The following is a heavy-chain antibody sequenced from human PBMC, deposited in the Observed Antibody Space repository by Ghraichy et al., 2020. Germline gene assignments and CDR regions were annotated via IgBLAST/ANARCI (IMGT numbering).Heavy chain of an antibody. D-gene: IGHD3-10*01. CDR3: AKDRRVRGVITSLFDY. Sequence: LSLTCAASGFTFSSYGMHWVRQAPGKGLEWVAFIRYDGSNKYYADSVKGRFTISRDNSKNTLYLQMNSLRAEDTAVYYCAKDRRVRGVITSLFDYWGQGTLVTVSS. V-gene: IGHV3-30*02. CDR1: GFTFSSYG. CDR2: IRYDGSNK. J-gene: IGHJ4*02.